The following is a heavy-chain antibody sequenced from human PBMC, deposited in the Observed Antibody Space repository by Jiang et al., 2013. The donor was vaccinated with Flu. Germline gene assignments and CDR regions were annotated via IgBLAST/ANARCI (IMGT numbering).Heavy chain of an antibody. V-gene: IGHV3-7*04. CDR2: IKPDGSVE. Sequence: GGGLVQPGGSLRLSCAASQLTFRNFWLTWVRQPPGKGLELVANIKPDGSVEYYVDSVKGRFTISRDDVKNSLYLQMTSLRAEDSATYYCARGFLDYWGQGTLVTVSS. CDR1: QLTFRNFW. D-gene: IGHD3-3*01. J-gene: IGHJ4*02. CDR3: ARGFLDY.